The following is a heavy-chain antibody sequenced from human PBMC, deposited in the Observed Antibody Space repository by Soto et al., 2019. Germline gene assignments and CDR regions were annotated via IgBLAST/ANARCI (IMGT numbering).Heavy chain of an antibody. D-gene: IGHD3-9*01. CDR3: ARLDDILTGYVDY. CDR1: GGSFSGYY. V-gene: IGHV4-34*01. CDR2: INHSGST. J-gene: IGHJ4*02. Sequence: PSETLSLTCAVYGGSFSGYYWSWIRQPPGKGLEWIGEINHSGSTNYNPSLKSRVTISVDTSKNQFSLKLSSVTAADTAVYYCARLDDILTGYVDYWGQGTLVTVSS.